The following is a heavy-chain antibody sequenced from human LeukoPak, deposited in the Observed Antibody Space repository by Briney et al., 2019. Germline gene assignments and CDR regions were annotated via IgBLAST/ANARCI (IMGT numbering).Heavy chain of an antibody. Sequence: PSQTLSLTCTVSGGSISSGSYYWSWIRQPPGKGLEWIGEINHSGSTNYNPSLKSRVTISVDTSKNQFSLKLSSVTAADTAVYYCARRSEYSRKVWDYWGQGTLVTVSS. CDR2: INHSGST. CDR1: GGSISSGSYY. CDR3: ARRSEYSRKVWDY. D-gene: IGHD6-6*01. V-gene: IGHV4-39*07. J-gene: IGHJ4*02.